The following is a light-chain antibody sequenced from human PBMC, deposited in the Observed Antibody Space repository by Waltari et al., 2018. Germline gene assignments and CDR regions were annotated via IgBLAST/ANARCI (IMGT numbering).Light chain of an antibody. V-gene: IGKV4-1*01. CDR3: QQFYHSPGT. J-gene: IGKJ1*01. Sequence: DIVMTQSPCSLAAPLVERATIDCKSRLRVLVHTNNKNYLAWSQQKPGQPPKLPIYWTSTRESVVPDRCSGGGSGTDFVRTISNLQADGVAVYYCQQFYHSPGTFGQGTKVEIK. CDR2: WTS. CDR1: LRVLVHTNNKNY.